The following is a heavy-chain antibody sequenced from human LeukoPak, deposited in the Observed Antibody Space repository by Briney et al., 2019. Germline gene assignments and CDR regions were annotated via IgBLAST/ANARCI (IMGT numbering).Heavy chain of an antibody. CDR1: GGSFSGYY. J-gene: IGHJ5*02. V-gene: IGHV4-34*01. CDR3: ARAQFGVVEGTGFDP. Sequence: PSETLSLTCAVYGGSFSGYYWSWIRQPPGKGLEWIGEINHSGSTNNNPSLKSRVTISVDTSKNQFSLKLSSVTAADTAVYYCARAQFGVVEGTGFDPWGQGTLVTVSS. D-gene: IGHD3-3*01. CDR2: INHSGST.